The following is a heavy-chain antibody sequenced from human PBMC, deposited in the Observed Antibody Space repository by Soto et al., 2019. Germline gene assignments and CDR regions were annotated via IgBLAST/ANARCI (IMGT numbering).Heavy chain of an antibody. CDR2: INSDGSST. J-gene: IGHJ4*02. CDR1: GFTFSSYW. D-gene: IGHD2-2*01. CDR3: ARPSCSSTSCYGLFDY. V-gene: IGHV3-74*01. Sequence: PGGSLRLSCAASGFTFSSYWMHWVRQAPGKGLVWVPRINSDGSSTNYADSVKGRFTISRDNAKNTLYLQMNSLRAEDTAVYYCARPSCSSTSCYGLFDYWAQRTLVTVSS.